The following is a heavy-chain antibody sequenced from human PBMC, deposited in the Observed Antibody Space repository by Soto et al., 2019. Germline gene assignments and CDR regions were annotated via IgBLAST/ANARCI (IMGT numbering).Heavy chain of an antibody. CDR2: IIPIFGTA. CDR1: GGTFSSYA. J-gene: IGHJ6*02. D-gene: IGHD2-2*01. Sequence: SVKVSCKASGGTFSSYAISWVRQAPGQGLEWMGGIIPIFGTANYAQKFQGRVTITADKSTSTAYMELSSLRSEDTAVYYCARAGSRVVVTAARYYGMDVWGQGTTVTVSS. V-gene: IGHV1-69*06. CDR3: ARAGSRVVVTAARYYGMDV.